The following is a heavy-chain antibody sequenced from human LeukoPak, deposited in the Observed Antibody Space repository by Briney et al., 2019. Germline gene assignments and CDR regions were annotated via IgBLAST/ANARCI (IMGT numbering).Heavy chain of an antibody. CDR2: IYYSGST. J-gene: IGHJ4*02. CDR3: ASLSPTTVTIFDY. CDR1: GGSISSYY. V-gene: IGHV4-59*08. Sequence: SETLSLTCTVSGGSISSYYWSWIRQPPGKGLEWIGYIYYSGSTNYNPSLKSRVTISVDTSKNQFSLKLSSVTAADTAVYYCASLSPTTVTIFDYWGQGTLVTVSS. D-gene: IGHD4-17*01.